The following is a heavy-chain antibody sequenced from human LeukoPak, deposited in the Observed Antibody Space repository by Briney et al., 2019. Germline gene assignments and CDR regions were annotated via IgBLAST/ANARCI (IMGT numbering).Heavy chain of an antibody. Sequence: GGSLRLSCAASGFTVNSNDMTWVRQAPGKGLEWVSAISGSGGSTYYADSVKGRFTISRDNSKNTLYLQMNSLRAEDTAVYYCAKDRGYSSSWWDPWGQGTLVTVSS. D-gene: IGHD6-13*01. V-gene: IGHV3-23*01. J-gene: IGHJ5*02. CDR1: GFTVNSND. CDR2: ISGSGGST. CDR3: AKDRGYSSSWWDP.